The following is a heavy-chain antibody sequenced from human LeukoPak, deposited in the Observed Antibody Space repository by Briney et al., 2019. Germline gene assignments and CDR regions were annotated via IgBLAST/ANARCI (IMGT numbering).Heavy chain of an antibody. J-gene: IGHJ5*02. CDR1: GGSISSYY. V-gene: IGHV4-4*07. D-gene: IGHD6-13*01. Sequence: PSETLSLTCTVSGGSISSYYWSWIRQPAGKGLEWIGRIYTSGSTNYNPSLKSRVTMSVDTSKNQFSLKLSSVTAADTAVYYCARESPRYSSSWYCPGFDPWGQGTLVTVSS. CDR3: ARESPRYSSSWYCPGFDP. CDR2: IYTSGST.